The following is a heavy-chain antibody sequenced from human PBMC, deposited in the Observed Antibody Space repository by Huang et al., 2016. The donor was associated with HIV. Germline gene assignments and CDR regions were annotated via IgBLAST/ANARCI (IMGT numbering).Heavy chain of an antibody. V-gene: IGHV3-21*01. CDR1: GFTFSSYS. CDR3: ASEIAAASIDY. CDR2: ISSSSSYI. Sequence: EVQLVESGGGLVKPGGSLRLSCAASGFTFSSYSMNWVRQAPGKGLGGVSSISSSSSYIYYADSVKGRFTISRDNAKNSLYLQMNSLRAEDTAVYYCASEIAAASIDYWGQGTLVTVSS. D-gene: IGHD6-13*01. J-gene: IGHJ4*02.